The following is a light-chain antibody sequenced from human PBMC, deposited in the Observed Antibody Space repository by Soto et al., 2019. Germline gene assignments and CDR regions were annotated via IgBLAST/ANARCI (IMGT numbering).Light chain of an antibody. CDR2: EVS. CDR3: GSWDSSLSAVV. V-gene: IGLV2-14*01. Sequence: QSVLTQPASVSGSPGQSITISCTGTSSDVGGYNHVSWYQHHPGKAPKLMIYEVSNRPSGVSNRFSGSKSGNTASLTISGLQADDEADYYCGSWDSSLSAVVFGAGTKVTVL. J-gene: IGLJ1*01. CDR1: SSDVGGYNH.